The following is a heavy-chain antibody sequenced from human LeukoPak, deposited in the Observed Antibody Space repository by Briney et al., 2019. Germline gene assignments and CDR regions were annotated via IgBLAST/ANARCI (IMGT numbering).Heavy chain of an antibody. CDR2: INWNGGST. Sequence: GGSLRLSCAASGFTFDDYGMSWVRQAPGKGLEWVSGINWNGGSTGYADSVKGRFTISRDNAKNSLYLQMNSLRAGDTAVYYCARGYCSSTSCSYSSGRYRPFDYWGQGALVTVSS. V-gene: IGHV3-20*04. D-gene: IGHD2-2*01. J-gene: IGHJ4*02. CDR3: ARGYCSSTSCSYSSGRYRPFDY. CDR1: GFTFDDYG.